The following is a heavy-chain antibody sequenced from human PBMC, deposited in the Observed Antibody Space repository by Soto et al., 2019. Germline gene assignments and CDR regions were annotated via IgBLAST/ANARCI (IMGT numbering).Heavy chain of an antibody. CDR2: ISSSSYT. J-gene: IGHJ4*02. Sequence: GGSLRLSCAASGFTFSDYYMSWIRQAPGKGLEWVSYISSSSYTNYADSVKGRFTISRDNAKNSLYLQMNSLRAEDTAVYYCARATQPLAYDFWSGYYPNDYWGQGTLVTVSS. CDR3: ARATQPLAYDFWSGYYPNDY. CDR1: GFTFSDYY. V-gene: IGHV3-11*06. D-gene: IGHD3-3*01.